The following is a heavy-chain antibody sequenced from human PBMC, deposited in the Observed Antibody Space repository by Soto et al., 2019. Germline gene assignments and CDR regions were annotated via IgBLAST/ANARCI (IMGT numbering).Heavy chain of an antibody. J-gene: IGHJ6*02. CDR2: ISAYNGNT. D-gene: IGHD2-15*01. CDR3: ARDYGVELDIVVVVAATSYYYGMDV. CDR1: GYTFTSYG. Sequence: ASVKVSCKASGYTFTSYGISWVRQAPGQGLEWMGWISAYNGNTNYAQKLQGRVTMTTDTSTSTAYMELRSLRSDDTAVYYCARDYGVELDIVVVVAATSYYYGMDVWGQGTTVTVSS. V-gene: IGHV1-18*04.